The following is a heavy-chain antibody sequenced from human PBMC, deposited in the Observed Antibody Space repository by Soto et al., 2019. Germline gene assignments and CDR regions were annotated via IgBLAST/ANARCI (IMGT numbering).Heavy chain of an antibody. V-gene: IGHV1-18*01. CDR2: ISAYNGNT. CDR1: GYTITSYG. D-gene: IGHD3-10*01. Sequence: GASVKVSCKASGYTITSYGISWVRQAPGQGLEWMGWISAYNGNTNYAQKLQGRVTMTTDTSTSTAYMELRSLRSDDTAVYYCARDYVLLWFGAHNAFDIWGQGTMVTVSS. J-gene: IGHJ3*02. CDR3: ARDYVLLWFGAHNAFDI.